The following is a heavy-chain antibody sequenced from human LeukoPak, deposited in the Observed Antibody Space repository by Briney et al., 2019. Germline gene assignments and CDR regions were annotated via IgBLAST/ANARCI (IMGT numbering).Heavy chain of an antibody. CDR1: GYTFTSCY. Sequence: ASVKVSCKASGYTFTSCYMHWVRQAPGQGLEWMGIINPSGGSTSYAQKFQGRVTMTRDTSTSTVYMELSSLRSEDTAVYYCAVPLVTGAFDIWGQGTMVTVSS. D-gene: IGHD4-23*01. CDR2: INPSGGST. J-gene: IGHJ3*02. V-gene: IGHV1-46*01. CDR3: AVPLVTGAFDI.